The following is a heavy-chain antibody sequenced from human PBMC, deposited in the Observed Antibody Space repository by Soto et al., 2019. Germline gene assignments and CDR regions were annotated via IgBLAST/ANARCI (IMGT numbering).Heavy chain of an antibody. CDR2: IYHSGST. Sequence: QVQLQESGPGLVKPSGTLSLTCAVSGGSISSSNWWRWVRQHPGKGLEWIGEIYHSGSTNYNPSLKSRVTISVDKSQNQFSLKLSSVTAADTAVYYCASWGYSYGQSNDAFDIWGQGTMVTVSS. J-gene: IGHJ3*02. V-gene: IGHV4-4*02. CDR3: ASWGYSYGQSNDAFDI. CDR1: GGSISSSNW. D-gene: IGHD5-18*01.